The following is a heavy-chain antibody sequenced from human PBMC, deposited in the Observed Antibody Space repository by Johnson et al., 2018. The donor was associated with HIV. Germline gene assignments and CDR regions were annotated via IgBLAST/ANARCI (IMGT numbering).Heavy chain of an antibody. Sequence: QVQLVESGGGLVQPGGSLRLSCAASGFTFSSYAMHWVRQAPGKGLEWVAVISYDGSNKYYADSLKGRFTISRDNSKNTLYLEMNSLRAEDTAVYYCTRLPSGYSRDAFDIWGQGKWSPSLQ. CDR3: TRLPSGYSRDAFDI. V-gene: IGHV3-30-3*01. CDR1: GFTFSSYA. J-gene: IGHJ3*02. CDR2: ISYDGSNK. D-gene: IGHD5-18*01.